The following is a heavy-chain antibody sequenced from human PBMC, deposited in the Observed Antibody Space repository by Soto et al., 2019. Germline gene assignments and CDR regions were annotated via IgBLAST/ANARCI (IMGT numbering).Heavy chain of an antibody. CDR1: VGSISTYS. CDR2: IYHSGST. J-gene: IGHJ5*02. D-gene: IGHD2-2*01. CDR3: ARVPDR. V-gene: IGHV4-30-2*01. Sequence: SETLSLTCTVSVGSISTYSWSWIRQPPGKGLEWIGYIYHSGSTYYNPSLKSRVTISVDRSKNQFSLKLSSVTAADTAVYYCARVPDRWGQGTLVTVS.